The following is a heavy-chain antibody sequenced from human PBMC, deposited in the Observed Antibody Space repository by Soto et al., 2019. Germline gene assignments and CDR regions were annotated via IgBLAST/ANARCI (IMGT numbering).Heavy chain of an antibody. V-gene: IGHV1-18*01. CDR3: ARGDYLDS. CDR2: ISTYNGNT. J-gene: IGHJ4*02. Sequence: QVQLLQSGTEVRQPGASVKVSCKASGYTFSNYGISWVRQAPGQGLDWMGWISTYNGNTKFAQNLQGRVTMTTDTSTSTVHRELRSLRSDDTAVYYCARGDYLDSWGQGTLVTVSS. CDR1: GYTFSNYG.